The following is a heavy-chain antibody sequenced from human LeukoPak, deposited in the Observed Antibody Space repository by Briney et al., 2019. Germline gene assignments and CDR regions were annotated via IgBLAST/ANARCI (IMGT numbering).Heavy chain of an antibody. V-gene: IGHV1-69*05. CDR1: GGTFSSYA. CDR2: IIPIFGTA. CDR3: ARERRGSSSARHFDY. J-gene: IGHJ4*02. Sequence: GASVKVSCKASGGTFSSYAISWVRQAPGQGLEWMGGIIPIFGTANYAQKSQGRVTITTDESTSTAYMELSSLRSEDTAVYYCARERRGSSSARHFDYWGQGTLVTVSS. D-gene: IGHD6-6*01.